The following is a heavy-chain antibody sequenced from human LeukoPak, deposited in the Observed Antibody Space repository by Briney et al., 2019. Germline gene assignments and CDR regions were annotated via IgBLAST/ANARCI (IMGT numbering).Heavy chain of an antibody. D-gene: IGHD5-12*01. CDR3: ARVSTPSAYDPFDF. CDR2: IYPGDFDT. V-gene: IGHV5-51*01. Sequence: GESLKISCKGSGXSFTSHWIGWVRQMPGKGLEWMGIIYPGDFDTRYSPSFQGQVIISADKSISTAYLQWSSLKASDTAMYYCARVSTPSAYDPFDFWGQGTLVTVSS. CDR1: GXSFTSHW. J-gene: IGHJ4*02.